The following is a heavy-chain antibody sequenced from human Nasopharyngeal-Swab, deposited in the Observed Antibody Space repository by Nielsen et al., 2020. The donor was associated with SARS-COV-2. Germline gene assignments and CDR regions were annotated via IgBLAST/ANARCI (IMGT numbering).Heavy chain of an antibody. J-gene: IGHJ3*02. D-gene: IGHD3-10*01. V-gene: IGHV3-74*01. CDR2: INSDGSST. Sequence: VRQMPGKGLVWVSRINSDGSSTSYADSVKGRFTISRDNAKNTLYLQMNSLRAEDTAVYYCARDPGSITDAFDIWGQGTMVTVSS. CDR3: ARDPGSITDAFDI.